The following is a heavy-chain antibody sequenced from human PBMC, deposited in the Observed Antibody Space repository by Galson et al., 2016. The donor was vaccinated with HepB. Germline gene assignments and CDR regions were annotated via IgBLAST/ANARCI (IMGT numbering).Heavy chain of an antibody. CDR1: GFTFSSHA. D-gene: IGHD2-15*01. J-gene: IGHJ3*02. CDR2: ISPSGDTI. CDR3: AKDYICTLPEALDI. V-gene: IGHV3-23*01. Sequence: SLRLSCAASGFTFSSHAMAWVRQAPGKGLEWVTGISPSGDTISYADSVKGRFTISRDNAKNTLHLQMNSLRAEDTALYYCAKDYICTLPEALDIWGQGTMVTVSS.